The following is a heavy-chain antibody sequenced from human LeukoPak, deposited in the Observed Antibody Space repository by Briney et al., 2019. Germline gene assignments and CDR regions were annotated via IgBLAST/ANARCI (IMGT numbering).Heavy chain of an antibody. J-gene: IGHJ4*02. CDR1: GFAFSNYE. Sequence: GGSLRLSCAASGFAFSNYEMNWVRQAPGMGLEWVSYITSSGPTAFYADSVKGRFNISRDNAQNSLFLQMNNLTAEDTAIYYCARLGFCSDGSCYSLDYWGQGILVTVSS. D-gene: IGHD2-15*01. CDR3: ARLGFCSDGSCYSLDY. CDR2: ITSSGPTA. V-gene: IGHV3-48*03.